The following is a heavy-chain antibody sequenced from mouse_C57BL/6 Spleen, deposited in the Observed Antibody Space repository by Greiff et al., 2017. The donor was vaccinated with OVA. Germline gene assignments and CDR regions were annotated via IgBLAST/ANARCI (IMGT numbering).Heavy chain of an antibody. CDR3: ARYPPLPPYYFDY. CDR2: INPSSGYT. J-gene: IGHJ2*01. D-gene: IGHD2-10*01. Sequence: QVQLQQSGAELAKPGASVKLSCKASGYTFTSYWMHWVKQRPGQGLEWIGYINPSSGYTKYNQKFKDKATLTADKSSSTAYMQLSSLTYEDSAVYYCARYPPLPPYYFDYWGQGTTLTVSS. CDR1: GYTFTSYW. V-gene: IGHV1-7*01.